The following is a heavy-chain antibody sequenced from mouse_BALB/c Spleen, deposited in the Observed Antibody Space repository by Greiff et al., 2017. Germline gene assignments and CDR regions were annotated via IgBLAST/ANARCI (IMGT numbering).Heavy chain of an antibody. D-gene: IGHD1-2*01. CDR3: ASFYYGYVRFAY. CDR2: IDPENGNT. Sequence: VQLKQSGAELVRPGALVKLSCKASGFNIKDYYMHWVKQRPEQGLVWIGWIDPENGNTIYDPKFQGKASITADTSSNTAYLQLSSLTSEDTAVYYCASFYYGYVRFAYWGQGTLVTVSA. V-gene: IGHV14-1*02. CDR1: GFNIKDYY. J-gene: IGHJ3*01.